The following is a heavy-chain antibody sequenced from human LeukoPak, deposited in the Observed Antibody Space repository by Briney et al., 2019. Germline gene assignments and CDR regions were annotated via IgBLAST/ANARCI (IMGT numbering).Heavy chain of an antibody. CDR3: AREGVPAAIIDY. Sequence: GGSLRLSCTASGSTFSSYGMHWVRQAPGKGLEWVAVISYDGSNKYYADSVKGRFTISRDNSKNTLYLQMNSPRAEDTAVYYCAREGVPAAIIDYWGQGTLVTVSS. CDR2: ISYDGSNK. CDR1: GSTFSSYG. V-gene: IGHV3-30*03. D-gene: IGHD2-2*01. J-gene: IGHJ4*02.